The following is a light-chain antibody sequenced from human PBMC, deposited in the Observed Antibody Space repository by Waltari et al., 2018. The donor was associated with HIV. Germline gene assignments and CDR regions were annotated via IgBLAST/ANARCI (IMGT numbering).Light chain of an antibody. V-gene: IGKV1-8*01. J-gene: IGKJ2*01. CDR2: ATS. CDR3: QQYYSYSYT. Sequence: AIRMTQSPSSFSASTGDRVTITCRASQGISSYLAWYQQKPGKAPKLLIYATSTLQSGVPSRFSGSGSGTDFTLTISCLQSEDFATYYCQQYYSYSYTFGQGTKLKIK. CDR1: QGISSY.